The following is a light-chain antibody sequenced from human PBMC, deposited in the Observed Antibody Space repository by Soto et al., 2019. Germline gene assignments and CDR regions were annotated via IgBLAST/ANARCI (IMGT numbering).Light chain of an antibody. Sequence: EIALTQSPGTLSLSPGERATLSCRASQSLSSNYLAWYQQRPGQSPRLLVYGASSRATGIPDRFSGSGFGTDFALTISRLEPEDSAVYYCHQYDNVPLTFGPGTRVGIK. V-gene: IGKV3-20*01. CDR1: QSLSSNY. CDR2: GAS. CDR3: HQYDNVPLT. J-gene: IGKJ3*01.